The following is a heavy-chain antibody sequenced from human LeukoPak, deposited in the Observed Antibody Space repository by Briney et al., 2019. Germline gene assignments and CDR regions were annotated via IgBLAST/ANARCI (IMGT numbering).Heavy chain of an antibody. CDR3: VRDGDDYNFDH. J-gene: IGHJ5*02. Sequence: GGSLRLSCAASGFSFSSCWMHWVRQAPGKGLGWVSRVNSEGGYRNYADSVKGRFTISRDNAKNTLYLEMHSLRAEDTAVYYCVRDGDDYNFDHWGQGSLVSVYS. CDR2: VNSEGGYR. CDR1: GFSFSSCW. D-gene: IGHD5-24*01. V-gene: IGHV3-74*01.